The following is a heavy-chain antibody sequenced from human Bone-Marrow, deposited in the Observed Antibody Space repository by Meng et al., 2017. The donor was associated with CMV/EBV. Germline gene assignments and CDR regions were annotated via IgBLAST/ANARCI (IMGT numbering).Heavy chain of an antibody. J-gene: IGHJ2*01. Sequence: SETLSLTCAVYGGSFSGYYWSWIRQPPGKGLEWIGEINHSGSTNYNPSLKSRVTISVDTSKNQFSLKLSSVTAADTAVYYGARRTIAAAGNFDLWGRGTLVTVSS. CDR3: ARRTIAAAGNFDL. CDR2: INHSGST. D-gene: IGHD6-13*01. CDR1: GGSFSGYY. V-gene: IGHV4-34*01.